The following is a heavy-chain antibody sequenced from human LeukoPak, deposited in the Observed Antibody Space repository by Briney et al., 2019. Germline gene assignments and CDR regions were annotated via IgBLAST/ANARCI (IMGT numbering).Heavy chain of an antibody. CDR2: IYPGDSDT. D-gene: IGHD3-10*01. V-gene: IGHV5-51*01. CDR3: AKHSRTGSSFDPFEY. Sequence: GESLKISCKGSGYSINNYWIGWVRQMPGRGLEWMGIIYPGDSDTRYSPSFQGQVTISADKSISTAYLQWSRLKASDTAIYYCAKHSRTGSSFDPFEYWGQGTLVTVSS. CDR1: GYSINNYW. J-gene: IGHJ4*02.